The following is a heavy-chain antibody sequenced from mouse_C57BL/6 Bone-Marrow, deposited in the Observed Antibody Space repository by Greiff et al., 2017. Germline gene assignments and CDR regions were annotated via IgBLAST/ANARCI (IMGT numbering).Heavy chain of an antibody. V-gene: IGHV1-81*01. J-gene: IGHJ1*03. D-gene: IGHD1-1*02. CDR1: GYTFTSYG. CDR3: ARWCYWYFDV. CDR2: IYPRSGNT. Sequence: VQLQQSGAELARPGASVKLSCKASGYTFTSYGISWVKQRTGQGLEWIGEIYPRSGNTYYNEKFKGKATLTADKSSSTAYMELRSLTSEDAAVYFCARWCYWYFDVWGTGTTVTVSS.